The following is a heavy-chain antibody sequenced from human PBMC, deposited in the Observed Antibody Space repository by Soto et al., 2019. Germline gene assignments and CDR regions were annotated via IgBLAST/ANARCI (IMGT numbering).Heavy chain of an antibody. CDR3: AKDRGSIHFEY. J-gene: IGHJ4*02. Sequence: DVLLLESAGGLVQPGGSLRLSCAASGFTFSTYAMSWVRQAPGEGLEWVATVSNSGDRTYYADSVKGRFTISRDNSKNTLYLQMSSLRPEDTAVYYCAKDRGSIHFEYWGQETLVAVSS. V-gene: IGHV3-23*01. CDR1: GFTFSTYA. D-gene: IGHD3-10*01. CDR2: VSNSGDRT.